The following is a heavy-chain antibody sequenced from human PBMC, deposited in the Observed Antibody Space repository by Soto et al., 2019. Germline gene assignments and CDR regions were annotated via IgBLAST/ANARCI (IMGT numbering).Heavy chain of an antibody. CDR1: GFTFSSYG. CDR3: ARGLGWGAVATDFDY. J-gene: IGHJ4*02. CDR2: IWYDGSNK. Sequence: GGSLRLSCAASGFTFSSYGMHWVRQAPGKGLEWVAVIWYDGSNKYYADSVKGRFTISRGNSKNTLYLQMNSLRAEDTAVYYCARGLGWGAVATDFDYWGQGTLVTVS. D-gene: IGHD5-12*01. V-gene: IGHV3-33*01.